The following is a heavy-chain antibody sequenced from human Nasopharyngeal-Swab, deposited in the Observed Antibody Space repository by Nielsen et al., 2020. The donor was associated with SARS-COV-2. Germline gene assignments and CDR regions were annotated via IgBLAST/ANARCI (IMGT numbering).Heavy chain of an antibody. CDR2: ISSRSGYI. V-gene: IGHV3-21*01. J-gene: IGHJ4*02. CDR1: GFTFSSYS. Sequence: GESLKISCAASGFTFSSYSMNWVRQAPGKGLEWVSSISSRSGYIYYADSVEGRFTISRDNAKNSLHLQMHSLRAEDTAVYYCARTRYYDSSGYYPDYWGQGTLVTVSS. CDR3: ARTRYYDSSGYYPDY. D-gene: IGHD3-22*01.